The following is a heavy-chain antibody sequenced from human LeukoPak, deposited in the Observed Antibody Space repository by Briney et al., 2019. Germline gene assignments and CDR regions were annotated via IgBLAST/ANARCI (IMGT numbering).Heavy chain of an antibody. CDR2: INPNSGGT. CDR1: GYTFTGYY. CDR3: ATGRGIAVAEWSFDY. J-gene: IGHJ4*02. V-gene: IGHV1-2*06. Sequence: GASVKVSCMASGYTFTGYYMHWVRQAPGQGLEWMGRINPNSGGTNYAQKFQGRVTMTRDTSISTAYMELSRLRSDDTAVYYCATGRGIAVAEWSFDYWGQGTLVTVSS. D-gene: IGHD6-19*01.